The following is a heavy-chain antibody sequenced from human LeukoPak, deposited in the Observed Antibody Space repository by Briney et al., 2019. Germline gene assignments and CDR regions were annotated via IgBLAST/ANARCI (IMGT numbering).Heavy chain of an antibody. CDR3: VRTVYCSSITCYWNPDY. CDR2: MNPNSDNT. V-gene: IGHV1-8*01. Sequence: ASVKVSCKASGYTFTSYDINWVRQATGQGLEWMGWMNPNSDNTGYTQKFQGRLTMTRNTSESTAYMELSSLRTEDTAVYYCVRTVYCSSITCYWNPDYWGQGTLVTVTS. D-gene: IGHD2-2*01. CDR1: GYTFTSYD. J-gene: IGHJ4*02.